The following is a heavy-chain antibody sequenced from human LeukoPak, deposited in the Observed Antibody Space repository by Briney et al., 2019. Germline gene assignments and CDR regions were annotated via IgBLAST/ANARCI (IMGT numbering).Heavy chain of an antibody. J-gene: IGHJ6*03. Sequence: GGSLRLSCAASGFKFSYYNINWVRQAPGKGLEWVSGINWNGGSTGYADSVKGRFTISRDNAKNSLYLQMNSLRAEDTALYYCARPAAAGLYYYYYMDVWGKGTTVTVSS. CDR3: ARPAAAGLYYYYYMDV. V-gene: IGHV3-20*04. CDR2: INWNGGST. CDR1: GFKFSYYN. D-gene: IGHD6-13*01.